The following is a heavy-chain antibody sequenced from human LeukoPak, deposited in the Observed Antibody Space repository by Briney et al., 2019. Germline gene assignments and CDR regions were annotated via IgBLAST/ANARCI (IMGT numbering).Heavy chain of an antibody. CDR1: GGTFSSYA. D-gene: IGHD6-6*01. Sequence: ASVKVSCKASGGTFSSYAISWVRQAPGQGLEWMGGIIPIFGTANYAQKFQGRVTITADESTSTAYMELSSLRAEDTAVYYCARDLYSSSSGIDYWGQGTLVTVSS. J-gene: IGHJ4*02. V-gene: IGHV1-69*13. CDR3: ARDLYSSSSGIDY. CDR2: IIPIFGTA.